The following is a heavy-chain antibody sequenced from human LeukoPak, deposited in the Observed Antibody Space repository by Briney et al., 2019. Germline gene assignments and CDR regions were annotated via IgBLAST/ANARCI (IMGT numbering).Heavy chain of an antibody. J-gene: IGHJ6*03. CDR2: ISAGGAST. CDR1: GSTFSSTG. Sequence: GGSLRLSCAASGSTFSSTGMTWVRQAPGKGLEWVSSISAGGASTYYADSVKGRFTISRDNSTDTLYLQMNSLRAEDTAVYYCARMWLLSYYIDFWGKGTTVTVS. CDR3: ARMWLLSYYIDF. V-gene: IGHV3-23*01. D-gene: IGHD3-22*01.